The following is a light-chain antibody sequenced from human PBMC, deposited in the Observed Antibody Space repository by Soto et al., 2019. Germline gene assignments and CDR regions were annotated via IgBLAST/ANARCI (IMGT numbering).Light chain of an antibody. CDR3: LQYSSHSWT. CDR2: KAS. J-gene: IGKJ1*01. V-gene: IGKV1-5*03. CDR1: QSISSW. Sequence: DIQMTQSPSTLSASVGDRVTMTCRASQSISSWLAWYQQKPGKAPKLLIYKASSLESGVPSGFSGSGSGTEFTLTISRLQPDDVATYYCLQYSSHSWTFGQGTKVDI.